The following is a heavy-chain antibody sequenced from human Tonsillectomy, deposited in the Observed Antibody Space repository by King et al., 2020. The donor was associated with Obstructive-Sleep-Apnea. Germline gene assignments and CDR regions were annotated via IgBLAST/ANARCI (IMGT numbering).Heavy chain of an antibody. CDR3: AKDRPRYSYGPFDY. D-gene: IGHD5-18*01. V-gene: IGHV3-9*01. CDR1: GFTFDDYA. Sequence: VQLVESGGGLVQPGRSLRLSCAASGFTFDDYAMHWVRQAPGKGLEWVSGISWNSGSIGYADSVKGRFTISRDNAKNSLYLQMNSLRAEDTALYYCAKDRPRYSYGPFDYWGQGTRVTVSS. J-gene: IGHJ4*02. CDR2: ISWNSGSI.